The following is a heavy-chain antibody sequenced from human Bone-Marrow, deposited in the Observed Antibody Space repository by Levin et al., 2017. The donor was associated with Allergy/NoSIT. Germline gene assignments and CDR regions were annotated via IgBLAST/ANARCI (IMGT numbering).Heavy chain of an antibody. D-gene: IGHD1-26*01. Sequence: GESLKISCAASGFTFSSSSMNWVRQAPGKGLQWVSSISSNGNYIYYADSMKGRFTISRDNAQNSLFLQMNSLRADDTAVYYCAVPTAGASTDWYFDLWGRGTLVTVSS. CDR2: ISSNGNYI. V-gene: IGHV3-21*01. CDR3: AVPTAGASTDWYFDL. J-gene: IGHJ2*01. CDR1: GFTFSSSS.